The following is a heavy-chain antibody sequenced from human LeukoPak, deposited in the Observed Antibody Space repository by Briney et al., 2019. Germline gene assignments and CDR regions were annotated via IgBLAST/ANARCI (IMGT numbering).Heavy chain of an antibody. CDR3: ASTGYSSGWYSGQAVNWFDP. CDR1: GGSISSYY. J-gene: IGHJ5*02. V-gene: IGHV4-4*07. D-gene: IGHD6-19*01. CDR2: IYTSGST. Sequence: SETLSLTCTVSGGSISSYYWSWIRQPAGKGLEWIGRIYTSGSTNYNPSLKSRVTMSVDTSKNQFSLKLSSVTAADTAVYYCASTGYSSGWYSGQAVNWFDPWGQGTLVTVSS.